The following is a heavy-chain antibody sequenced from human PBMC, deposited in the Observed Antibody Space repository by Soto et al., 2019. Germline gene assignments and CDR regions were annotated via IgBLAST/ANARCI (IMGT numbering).Heavy chain of an antibody. V-gene: IGHV1-46*03. CDR3: TRDGWYSKTYRYYMYV. CDR1: GYTFTNYY. CDR2: INPSGGST. Sequence: QVQLVQSGAEVKKPGASVKVSCKASGYTFTNYYIHWVRQAPGQGLEWMGMINPSGGSTTYAQKFQGIVTMSRDTSTSTVFMELSSLRSEETAVYYCTRDGWYSKTYRYYMYVWGRGTTVTVSS. J-gene: IGHJ6*03. D-gene: IGHD6-19*01.